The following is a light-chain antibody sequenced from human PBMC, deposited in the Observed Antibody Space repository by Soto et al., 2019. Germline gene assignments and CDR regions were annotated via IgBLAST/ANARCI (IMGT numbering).Light chain of an antibody. CDR3: QQYNSYSA. CDR1: QSISSW. V-gene: IGKV1-5*01. Sequence: DLQMTQSRSTVSASVVDRVSITCRASQSISSWLAWYQQKPGKAPKLLIYDASSLESGVPSRFSGSGSGTEFTLTISSLQPDDFATYYCQQYNSYSAFGQGTKVDIK. J-gene: IGKJ1*01. CDR2: DAS.